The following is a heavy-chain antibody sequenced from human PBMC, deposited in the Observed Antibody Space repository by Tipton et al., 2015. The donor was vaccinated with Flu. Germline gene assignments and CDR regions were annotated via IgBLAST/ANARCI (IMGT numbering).Heavy chain of an antibody. CDR2: IYYSGST. CDR1: GGSISSNNYY. D-gene: IGHD3-10*01. J-gene: IGHJ6*02. CDR3: ARDQGFGGGLTYDYYAMDV. V-gene: IGHV4-31*03. Sequence: TLSLTCTVSGGSISSNNYYWNWIRQQPGKGLEWIGSIYYSGSTYYNPSLESRLSISVDTSKNQFSLKLISMTAADAAVYYCARDQGFGGGLTYDYYAMDVWGQGTTVTVSS.